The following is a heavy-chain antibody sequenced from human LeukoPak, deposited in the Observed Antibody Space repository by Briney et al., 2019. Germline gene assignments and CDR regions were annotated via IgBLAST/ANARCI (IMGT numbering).Heavy chain of an antibody. Sequence: SGGSLRLSCAASGFTLSNYGMHWDRQPPGKGLEWVAAIWHDGSRKYYAESVKGRFTISRDNARNTVYVQMDSLRAEDTAVYYCARDEGDSSGYYPGLWGQGTLVTVS. CDR3: ARDEGDSSGYYPGL. CDR2: IWHDGSRK. CDR1: GFTLSNYG. J-gene: IGHJ1*01. D-gene: IGHD3-22*01. V-gene: IGHV3-33*01.